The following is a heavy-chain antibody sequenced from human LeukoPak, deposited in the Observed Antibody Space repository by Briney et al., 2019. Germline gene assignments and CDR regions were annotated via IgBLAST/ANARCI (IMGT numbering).Heavy chain of an antibody. CDR2: IFHSGST. Sequence: SETLSLTCAVSGYSISSGYYWGWIRQPPGKGLEWIGSIFHSGSTYYNPSLKSRVNMSVDTSKNQISLKLSSVTAADTAVYYCARASGSYGSGSYYYYAMDVWGKGTTVTVSS. J-gene: IGHJ6*04. D-gene: IGHD3-10*01. CDR1: GYSISSGYY. CDR3: ARASGSYGSGSYYYYAMDV. V-gene: IGHV4-38-2*01.